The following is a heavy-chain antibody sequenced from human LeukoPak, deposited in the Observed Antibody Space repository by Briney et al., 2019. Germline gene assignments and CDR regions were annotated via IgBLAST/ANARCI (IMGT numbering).Heavy chain of an antibody. CDR2: IYYSGST. CDR1: GGSISHYF. V-gene: IGHV4-59*01. Sequence: SETLSLTCTVSGGSISHYFWSWIRQPPGKGLEWIGYIYYSGSTNYNPSLKSRVTISVDTSKNQFSLKLSSVTAADTAVYYCARSSLYCSGGSCYDIFDYWGQGTLVTVSS. CDR3: ARSSLYCSGGSCYDIFDY. J-gene: IGHJ4*02. D-gene: IGHD2-15*01.